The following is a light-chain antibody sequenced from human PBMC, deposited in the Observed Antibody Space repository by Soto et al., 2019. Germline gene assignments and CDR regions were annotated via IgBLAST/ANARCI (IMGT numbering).Light chain of an antibody. J-gene: IGKJ1*01. CDR1: QSVLYSSNNQNY. Sequence: DIVMTQSPDSLAVSLGERATINCKSSQSVLYSSNNQNYLAWYQQIPGQPPKLLIYWASIRESGVPDRFSGSGSGTDFTLTISSLQAEDVAVYYCQQYYSAPWTFGQGTKVEIK. CDR3: QQYYSAPWT. CDR2: WAS. V-gene: IGKV4-1*01.